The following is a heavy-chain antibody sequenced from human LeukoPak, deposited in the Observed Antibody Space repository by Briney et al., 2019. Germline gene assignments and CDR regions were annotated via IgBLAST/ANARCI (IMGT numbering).Heavy chain of an antibody. V-gene: IGHV4-4*07. CDR2: IYTSGSA. CDR1: GGSISSYY. CDR3: AREGFDGSGSYYYDY. J-gene: IGHJ4*02. D-gene: IGHD3-10*01. Sequence: SETLSLTCTVSGGSISSYYWSWIRQPAGKGLEWIGRIYTSGSANYNPSLKSRVTMSVDTSKNQFSLKLSSVTAADTAAYYCAREGFDGSGSYYYDYWGQGTLVTVSS.